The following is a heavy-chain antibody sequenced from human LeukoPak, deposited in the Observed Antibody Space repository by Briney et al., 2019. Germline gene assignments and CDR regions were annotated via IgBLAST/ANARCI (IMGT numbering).Heavy chain of an antibody. CDR3: TTAAFTYYDFWSGHLIDY. V-gene: IGHV3-15*01. Sequence: GGSLRLSCAAPGFTFNSYAMNWVRQAQGKGLEWVGRIKSKTDGGTTDYAAPVKGRFTISRDDSKNTLYLQMNSLKTEDTAVYYCTTAAFTYYDFWSGHLIDYRGQGTLVTVSS. CDR1: GFTFNSYA. CDR2: IKSKTDGGTT. D-gene: IGHD3-3*01. J-gene: IGHJ4*02.